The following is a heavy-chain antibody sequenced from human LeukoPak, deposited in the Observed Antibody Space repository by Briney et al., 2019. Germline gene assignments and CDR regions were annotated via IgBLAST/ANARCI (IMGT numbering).Heavy chain of an antibody. V-gene: IGHV1-8*03. CDR1: GYTFTSYD. D-gene: IGHD1-14*01. Sequence: ASVKVSCKASGYTFTSYDINWVRQATGQGLEWMGWMNPNSGNTGYAQKFQGRVTITRNTSISTAYMELSSLRSEDTAVYYCARDQGNRGYFDYWGQGTLVTVSS. CDR2: MNPNSGNT. J-gene: IGHJ4*02. CDR3: ARDQGNRGYFDY.